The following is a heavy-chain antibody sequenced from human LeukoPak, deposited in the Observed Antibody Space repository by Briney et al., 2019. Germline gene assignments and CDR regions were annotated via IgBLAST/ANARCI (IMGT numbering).Heavy chain of an antibody. D-gene: IGHD3-10*01. CDR2: INPNSGGT. J-gene: IGHJ4*02. V-gene: IGHV1-2*02. CDR1: GFTFINYY. Sequence: ASVKVSCKASGFTFINYYMHWVRQAPGQGLEWMGWINPNSGGTKYAQKFQGRVTMTRDMSISTAYMELSRLRSDDTAVYYCARGRSGELTWAFTLDSWGQGTLVTVSS. CDR3: ARGRSGELTWAFTLDS.